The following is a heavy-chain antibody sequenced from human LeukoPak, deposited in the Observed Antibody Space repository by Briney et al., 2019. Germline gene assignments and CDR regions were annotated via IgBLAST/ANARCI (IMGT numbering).Heavy chain of an antibody. J-gene: IGHJ5*02. CDR2: IYYSGST. CDR1: GGSISSYY. Sequence: SETLSLTCTVSGGSISSYYWSWIRQPPGKGLEGIGYIYYSGSTNYNPSLKSRVTISVDTSKNQFSLKLSSVTAADTAVYYCARSLWFGELRIGWFDPWGQGTLVTVSS. V-gene: IGHV4-59*01. CDR3: ARSLWFGELRIGWFDP. D-gene: IGHD3-10*01.